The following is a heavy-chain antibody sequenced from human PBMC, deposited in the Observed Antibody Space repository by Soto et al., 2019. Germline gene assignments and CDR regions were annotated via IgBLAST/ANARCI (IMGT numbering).Heavy chain of an antibody. CDR1: GFTFDDYA. CDR2: ISWNSGSI. J-gene: IGHJ4*02. CDR3: AKDYRPEWDPSYCGGDCYLGHFDY. Sequence: PGGSLRLSCAASGFTFDDYAMHWVRQAPGKGLEWVSGISWNSGSIGYADSVKGRFTISRDNAKNSLYLQMNSLRAEDTALYYCAKDYRPEWDPSYCGGDCYLGHFDYWGQGTLVTVSS. D-gene: IGHD2-21*01. V-gene: IGHV3-9*01.